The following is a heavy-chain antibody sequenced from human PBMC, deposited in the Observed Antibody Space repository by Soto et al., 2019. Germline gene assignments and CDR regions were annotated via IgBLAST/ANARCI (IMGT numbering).Heavy chain of an antibody. J-gene: IGHJ4*02. CDR2: ISAYNGST. V-gene: IGHV1-18*01. CDR1: GYTFTNYG. CDR3: ARGSYYLDS. Sequence: QVHLVQSGAEVKKPGASVKVSCKTSGYTFTNYGVSWARQAPGQGLEWMGWISAYNGSTNYPQKLQGGVTMTTDTSTSTAYMELRSLRSDDTAVYYCARGSYYLDSWGQGTLVTVSS. D-gene: IGHD3-10*01.